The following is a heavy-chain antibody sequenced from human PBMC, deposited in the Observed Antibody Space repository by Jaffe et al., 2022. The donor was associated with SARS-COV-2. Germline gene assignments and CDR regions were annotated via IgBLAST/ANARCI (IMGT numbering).Heavy chain of an antibody. J-gene: IGHJ4*02. CDR2: ISGSGGST. D-gene: IGHD3-3*01. V-gene: IGHV3-23*01. CDR1: GFTFSSYA. Sequence: EVQLLESGGGLVQPGGSLRLSCAASGFTFSSYAMSWVRQAPGKGLEWVSAISGSGGSTYYADSVKGRFTISRDNSKNTLYLQMNSLRAEDTAVYYCAMTSYYDFWSGYNLFDYWGQGTLVTVSS. CDR3: AMTSYYDFWSGYNLFDY.